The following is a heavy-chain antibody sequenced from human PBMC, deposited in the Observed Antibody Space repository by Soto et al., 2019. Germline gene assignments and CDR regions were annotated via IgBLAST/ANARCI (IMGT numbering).Heavy chain of an antibody. V-gene: IGHV3-30*03. CDR2: ISYDGSNK. CDR1: GFTFSSYG. Sequence: PGGSLRLSCAASGFTFSSYGMHWVRQAPGKGLEWVAVISYDGSNKYYADSVKGRFTISRDNSKNTLYLQMNSLRAEDTAVYYCARDSTHAIIAPSPHWCFDLWGRGTLVTVSS. D-gene: IGHD2-15*01. J-gene: IGHJ2*01. CDR3: ARDSTHAIIAPSPHWCFDL.